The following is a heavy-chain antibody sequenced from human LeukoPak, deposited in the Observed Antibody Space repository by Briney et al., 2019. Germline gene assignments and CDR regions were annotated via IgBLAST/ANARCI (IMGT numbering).Heavy chain of an antibody. CDR2: ISSSSSYI. CDR3: ARTSRDSSGYYFNY. J-gene: IGHJ4*02. Sequence: GGSLRLSCAASGFTFSSYSMSWVRQAPGKGLEWVSSISSSSSYIYYADSVKGRFTISRDNAKNSLYLQMNSLRAEDTAVYYCARTSRDSSGYYFNYWGQGTLVTVSS. V-gene: IGHV3-21*01. CDR1: GFTFSSYS. D-gene: IGHD3-22*01.